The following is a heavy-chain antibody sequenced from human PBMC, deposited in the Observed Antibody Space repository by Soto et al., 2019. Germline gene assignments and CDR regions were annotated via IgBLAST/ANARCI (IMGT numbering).Heavy chain of an antibody. V-gene: IGHV2-5*02. CDR2: IYWDDDK. CDR3: AHIDSGDYDLDY. J-gene: IGHJ4*02. CDR1: GFSLSTSGVG. D-gene: IGHD4-17*01. Sequence: QITLKESGPTLVKPTQTLTLTCTFSGFSLSTSGVGVGWIRQPPGKALEWLALIYWDDDKRYSPSLKSRLTITKDTSKNQVVLTMTNMDPVDTATYYGAHIDSGDYDLDYWGQGTLVTVSS.